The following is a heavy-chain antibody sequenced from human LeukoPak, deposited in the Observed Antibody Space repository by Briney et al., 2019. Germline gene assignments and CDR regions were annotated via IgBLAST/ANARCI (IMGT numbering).Heavy chain of an antibody. D-gene: IGHD6-13*01. J-gene: IGHJ4*02. CDR3: ATCIAAAGTWEILLTD. CDR1: GFTFSSYG. V-gene: IGHV3-30*02. CDR2: IRYDGSNK. Sequence: PGGSLRLSCAASGFTFSSYGMHWVRQAPGKGLEWVAFIRYDGSNKYYADSVKGRFTISRDNSKNTLYLQMNSLRAEDTAVYYCATCIAAAGTWEILLTDWGQGTLVTVSS.